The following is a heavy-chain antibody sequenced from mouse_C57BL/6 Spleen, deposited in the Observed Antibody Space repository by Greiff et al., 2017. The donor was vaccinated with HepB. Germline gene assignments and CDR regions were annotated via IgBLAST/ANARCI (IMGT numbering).Heavy chain of an antibody. J-gene: IGHJ2*01. V-gene: IGHV1-50*01. CDR1: GYTFTSYW. D-gene: IGHD4-1*01. CDR3: ARELGKGDYFGY. Sequence: QVQLQQPGAELVKPGDSVKLSCKASGYTFTSYWMQWVKQRPGQGLEWIGEIDPSDSYTNYNQKFKGKATLTVDTSSSTAYMQLSSLTSEDSAVYYCARELGKGDYFGYWGQGTTLTVSS. CDR2: IDPSDSYT.